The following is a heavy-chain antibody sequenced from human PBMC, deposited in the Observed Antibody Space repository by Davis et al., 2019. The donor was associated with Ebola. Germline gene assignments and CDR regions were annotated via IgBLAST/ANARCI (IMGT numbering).Heavy chain of an antibody. CDR2: ISYDGSNK. CDR3: AKDLDLCFDY. Sequence: GESLKISCAASGFTFSSYAMHWVRQAPGKGLEWVAVISYDGSNKYYADSVKGRFTISRDNSKNTLYLQMNSLRAEDTAVYYCAKDLDLCFDYWGQGTLVTVSS. D-gene: IGHD1-1*01. J-gene: IGHJ4*02. V-gene: IGHV3-30-3*01. CDR1: GFTFSSYA.